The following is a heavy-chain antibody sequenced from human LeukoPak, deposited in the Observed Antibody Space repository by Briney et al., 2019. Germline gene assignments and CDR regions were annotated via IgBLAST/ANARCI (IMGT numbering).Heavy chain of an antibody. Sequence: GGSLRLSCAASGFAFSNYWMNWVRQAPGKGLEWVANIKQDGSEKYYVDSVKGRFTISRDNAKNSVYVQMNSLRAEDTAVYYCARDTAGADYWGQGTLVTVSS. CDR1: GFAFSNYW. D-gene: IGHD1-1*01. J-gene: IGHJ4*02. V-gene: IGHV3-7*03. CDR3: ARDTAGADY. CDR2: IKQDGSEK.